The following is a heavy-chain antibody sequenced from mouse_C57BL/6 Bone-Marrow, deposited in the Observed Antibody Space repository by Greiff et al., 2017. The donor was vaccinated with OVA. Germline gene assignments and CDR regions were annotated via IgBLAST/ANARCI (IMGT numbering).Heavy chain of an antibody. Sequence: VQLQQPGAELVKPGASVKMSCKASGYTFTSYWITWVKQRPGQGLEWIGDISPGSGSTNYNEKFKSKATLTVDTSSSTAYMQLSSLTSEDSAVYYCARKGPTTLRYFDVWGTGTTVTVSS. CDR3: ARKGPTTLRYFDV. CDR1: GYTFTSYW. V-gene: IGHV1-55*01. D-gene: IGHD5-5*01. J-gene: IGHJ1*03. CDR2: ISPGSGST.